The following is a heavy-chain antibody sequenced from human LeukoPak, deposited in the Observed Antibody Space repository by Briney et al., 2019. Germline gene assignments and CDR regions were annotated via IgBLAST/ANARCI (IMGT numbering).Heavy chain of an antibody. J-gene: IGHJ5*02. Sequence: ASVKVSCKASGYTFTTYGISWVRQAPGQGLEWMGWISAYSGNTKYAQKFRGRVIMTTDTSTSTAYMELRSLRSDDTAVYYCARGARNYYDSSSVDPWGQGTLVTVSS. V-gene: IGHV1-18*01. CDR1: GYTFTTYG. CDR2: ISAYSGNT. CDR3: ARGARNYYDSSSVDP. D-gene: IGHD3-22*01.